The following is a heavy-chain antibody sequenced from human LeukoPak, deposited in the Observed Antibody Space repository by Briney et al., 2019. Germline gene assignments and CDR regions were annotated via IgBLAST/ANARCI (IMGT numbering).Heavy chain of an antibody. CDR1: SGSFSGYY. D-gene: IGHD5-24*01. V-gene: IGHV4-34*01. CDR3: ARQRWLQFLDY. Sequence: SETLSLTCAYSGSFSGYYWSWIRQSPGQGLEWIGEINHSGSTNYNPSLKSRITISVDTSKNQFSLKLSSVTAADTAVYYCARQRWLQFLDYWGQGTLVTVSS. CDR2: INHSGST. J-gene: IGHJ4*02.